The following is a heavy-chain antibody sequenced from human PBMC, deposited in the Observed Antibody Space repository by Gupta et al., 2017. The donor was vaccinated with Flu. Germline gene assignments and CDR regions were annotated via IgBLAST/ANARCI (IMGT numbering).Heavy chain of an antibody. V-gene: IGHV3-33*01. Sequence: QVQLVESGGGVVQPGRSLRLSCAASGFTFSSYGMHWVRQAPGKGLEWVAVIWYDGSNKYYADSVKGRFTISRDNSKNTLYLQMNSLRAEDTAVYYCARDLPSSWFRSDYYGMDVWGQGTTVTVSS. CDR1: GFTFSSYG. J-gene: IGHJ6*02. D-gene: IGHD6-13*01. CDR2: IWYDGSNK. CDR3: ARDLPSSWFRSDYYGMDV.